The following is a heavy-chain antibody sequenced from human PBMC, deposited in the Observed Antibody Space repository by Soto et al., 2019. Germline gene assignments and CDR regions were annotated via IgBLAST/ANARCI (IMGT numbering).Heavy chain of an antibody. J-gene: IGHJ6*02. CDR2: IIPILGIA. D-gene: IGHD3-10*01. CDR1: GGSFSSYT. V-gene: IGHV1-69*02. CDR3: TWFGELFRYYYGMDV. Sequence: GVSVKVSCKASGGSFSSYTISWVRQAPGQGLEWMGRIIPILGIANYAQKFQGRVTITADKSTSTAYMELSSLRSEDTSVYYCTWFGELFRYYYGMDVWGQGTTVTVSS.